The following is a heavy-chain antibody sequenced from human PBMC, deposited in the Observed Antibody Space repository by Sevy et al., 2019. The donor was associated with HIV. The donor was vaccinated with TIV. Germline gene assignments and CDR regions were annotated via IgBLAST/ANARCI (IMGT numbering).Heavy chain of an antibody. CDR3: ARDAGYTTKFHPLH. Sequence: GGSLRLSCSASGFRLNTYAMHWVRQAPGKGLEWVSVITSTGNFESYAASVKGRFTISKDNSKNTVSLQMNRLRPEDTAMYYCARDAGYTTKFHPLHWGQGTLVTVSS. J-gene: IGHJ4*02. V-gene: IGHV3-30*04. CDR2: ITSTGNFE. CDR1: GFRLNTYA. D-gene: IGHD5-12*01.